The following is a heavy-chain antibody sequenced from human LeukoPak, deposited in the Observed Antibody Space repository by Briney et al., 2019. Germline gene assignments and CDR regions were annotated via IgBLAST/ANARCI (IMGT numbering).Heavy chain of an antibody. D-gene: IGHD3-10*01. Sequence: SETLSLTCGVYGGSFRGNCWTLVRQTPGKGLEWIGEISPTGDITNYNPSLKSRVTISVDPSKNQFSLKVTSVTAADTGVYFCARVPDITARPCASWGPGTLVTVSS. V-gene: IGHV4-34*01. CDR1: GGSFRGNC. CDR2: ISPTGDIT. CDR3: ARVPDITARPCAS. J-gene: IGHJ5*02.